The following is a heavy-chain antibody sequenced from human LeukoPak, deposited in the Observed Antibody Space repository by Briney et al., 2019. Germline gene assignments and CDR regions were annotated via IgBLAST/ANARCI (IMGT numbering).Heavy chain of an antibody. CDR1: GGSISSRNW. V-gene: IGHV4-4*02. CDR3: ATSGGN. CDR2: IYRSGRT. D-gene: IGHD3-10*01. J-gene: IGHJ4*02. Sequence: SGTLSLTCAVSGGSISSRNWWSGVRQPPGKGLEWIGEIYRSGRTNYKPSLKSRVTMSIDQSRNQFSLNLNSVSAADTAVYYCATSGGNWGQGTLVTVSS.